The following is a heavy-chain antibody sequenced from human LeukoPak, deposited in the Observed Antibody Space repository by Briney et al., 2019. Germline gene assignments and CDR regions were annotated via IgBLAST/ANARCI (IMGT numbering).Heavy chain of an antibody. CDR1: GYTFTSYG. CDR2: ISAYNGNT. D-gene: IGHD2-15*01. Sequence: ASVKVSCKASGYTFTSYGISWVRQAPGQGLEWMGWISAYNGNTNYAQKLQGRVTMTTDTSTSTAYMELRSLRSDDTAVYYCARVDCSGGSCHSDFDYWGQGTLVTVSS. CDR3: ARVDCSGGSCHSDFDY. V-gene: IGHV1-18*01. J-gene: IGHJ4*02.